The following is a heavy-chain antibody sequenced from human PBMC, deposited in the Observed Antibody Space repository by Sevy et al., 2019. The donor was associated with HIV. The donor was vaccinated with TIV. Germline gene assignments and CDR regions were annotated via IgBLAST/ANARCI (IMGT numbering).Heavy chain of an antibody. Sequence: ASVKVSCKVSGYTLTQFSMHWVRQAPGKGLEWMATFDPEDDETIYAQRLRGRVTMTEDTSTDTAYMELSSLRSDDTAVYYCAVTKDYYDSSGYPFDYWGQGSLVTVSS. CDR2: FDPEDDET. CDR1: GYTLTQFS. CDR3: AVTKDYYDSSGYPFDY. J-gene: IGHJ4*02. V-gene: IGHV1-24*01. D-gene: IGHD3-22*01.